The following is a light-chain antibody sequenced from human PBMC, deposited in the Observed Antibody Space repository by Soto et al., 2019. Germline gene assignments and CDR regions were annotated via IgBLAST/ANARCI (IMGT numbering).Light chain of an antibody. CDR2: EVS. V-gene: IGLV2-14*01. CDR3: SAYTSSSALI. CDR1: SSDVGAYNY. J-gene: IGLJ7*02. Sequence: QSVLTQPASVSGSPGQSITISCTGTSSDVGAYNYVSWYQQHAGKAPKLMIYEVSNRPLGVSDRFSGSKSGNTASLTVSGLQAEDEAYYYCSAYTSSSALIFGGGTQLTAL.